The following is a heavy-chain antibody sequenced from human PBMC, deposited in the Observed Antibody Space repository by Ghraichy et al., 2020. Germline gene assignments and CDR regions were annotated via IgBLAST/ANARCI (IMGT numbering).Heavy chain of an antibody. CDR3: AKGGMNTGYFDL. V-gene: IGHV3-23*01. CDR1: GLTFSNYA. Sequence: GSLRLSCAVSGLTFSNYAMSWVRQAPGKGLEWVSAISGSGGSTYYADSVKGRFTISRDNSKNTLYLQMNSLRAEDTAVHYCAKGGMNTGYFDLWGRGTLVTVSS. J-gene: IGHJ2*01. CDR2: ISGSGGST. D-gene: IGHD4-17*01.